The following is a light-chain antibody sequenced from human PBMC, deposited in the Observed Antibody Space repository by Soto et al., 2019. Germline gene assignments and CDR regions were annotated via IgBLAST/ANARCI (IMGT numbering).Light chain of an antibody. CDR1: QTIDSN. Sequence: IVMTQSPGTLSVFPGGSATLSCRASQTIDSNLAWYQFQPCLXPRLLVDGASTRATGIPVWFSGSGSGTEFTLTISSLQSDDFAVYYCQQYNNWPPWTFGQGTKVEIK. V-gene: IGKV3-15*01. CDR2: GAS. CDR3: QQYNNWPPWT. J-gene: IGKJ1*01.